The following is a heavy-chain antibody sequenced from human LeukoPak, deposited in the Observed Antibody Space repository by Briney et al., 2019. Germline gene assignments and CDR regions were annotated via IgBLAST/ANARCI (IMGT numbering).Heavy chain of an antibody. V-gene: IGHV3-74*01. J-gene: IGHJ4*02. CDR2: INSDGSWT. Sequence: RSEGSLRLSCAASGNYWMHWVRQVPGKGLVWVSHINSDGSWTSYADSVKGRFTISKDNAKNTVYLQMNSLRAEDTAVYYCVSFYETYWGQGTLVTVSA. D-gene: IGHD2/OR15-2a*01. CDR3: VSFYETY. CDR1: GNYW.